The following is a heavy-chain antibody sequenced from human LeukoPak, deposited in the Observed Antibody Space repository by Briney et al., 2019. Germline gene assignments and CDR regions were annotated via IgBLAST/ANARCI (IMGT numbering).Heavy chain of an antibody. CDR3: ARVLFGTGYAFDI. V-gene: IGHV4-34*01. J-gene: IGHJ3*02. CDR1: GGSFSGYY. CDR2: INHSGST. Sequence: SETLSLTCAVYGGSFSGYYWSWIRQPPGKGLEWIGEINHSGSTNYNPSLKSRVTTSVDTSKNQFSLKLSSVTAADTAVYYCARVLFGTGYAFDIWGQGTMVTVSS. D-gene: IGHD1-1*01.